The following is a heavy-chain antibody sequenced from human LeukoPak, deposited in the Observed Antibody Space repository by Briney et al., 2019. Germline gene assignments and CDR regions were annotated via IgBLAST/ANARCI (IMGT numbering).Heavy chain of an antibody. V-gene: IGHV5-51*01. D-gene: IGHD1-26*01. CDR2: IYPGDSDT. CDR3: ARRGWASGYFEY. CDR1: GYSLTSYW. Sequence: GESLKISSRGSGYSLTSYWIGWVRHMPGKGLEWMGIIYPGDSDTRYAPSFQGQVTISADKSISTAYLQWSSLKASDTAMYYCARRGWASGYFEYWGQGTLVTVSS. J-gene: IGHJ4*02.